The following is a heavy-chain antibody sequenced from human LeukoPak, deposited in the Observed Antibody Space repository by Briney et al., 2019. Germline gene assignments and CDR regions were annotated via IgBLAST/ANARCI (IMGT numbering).Heavy chain of an antibody. CDR3: ARDESYYYDSSGFFEAFDI. Sequence: SVKVSCKASGGTFSSYAISWVRQAPGQGLEWMGGIIPIFGTANYAQKFQGRVTITADESTSTAYMELRSLRSDDTAVYYCARDESYYYDSSGFFEAFDIWGQGTMVTVSS. CDR2: IIPIFGTA. CDR1: GGTFSSYA. V-gene: IGHV1-69*13. J-gene: IGHJ3*02. D-gene: IGHD3-22*01.